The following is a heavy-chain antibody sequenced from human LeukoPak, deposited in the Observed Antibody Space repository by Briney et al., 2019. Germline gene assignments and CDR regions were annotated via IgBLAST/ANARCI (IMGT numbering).Heavy chain of an antibody. V-gene: IGHV3-48*01. J-gene: IGHJ4*02. CDR1: GFTFSIYS. CDR2: ISSSSSTI. CDR3: AKERDVLMVYAMVDY. Sequence: GGSLRLSCAASGFTFSIYSMNWVRQAPGKGLEWVSYISSSSSTIYYADSVKGRFTISRENAKNSLYLQMNSLRAEDTAVYYCAKERDVLMVYAMVDYWGQGTLVTVSS. D-gene: IGHD2-8*01.